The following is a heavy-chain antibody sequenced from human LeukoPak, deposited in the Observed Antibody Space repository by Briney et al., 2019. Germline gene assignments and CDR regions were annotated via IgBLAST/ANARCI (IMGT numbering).Heavy chain of an antibody. CDR2: ISGDSHST. CDR1: GFTFDDYA. CDR3: PRDTEGYIYGYYYYGMDV. Sequence: GGSLRLSCAASGFTFDDYAMHWVRQAPGKGLEWVSLISGDSHSTFYADSVKGRFTISRDNSKNSLYLQMNSLRNDDTALYYCPRDTEGYIYGYYYYGMDVWGQGTTVTVSS. D-gene: IGHD5-18*01. V-gene: IGHV3-43*02. J-gene: IGHJ6*02.